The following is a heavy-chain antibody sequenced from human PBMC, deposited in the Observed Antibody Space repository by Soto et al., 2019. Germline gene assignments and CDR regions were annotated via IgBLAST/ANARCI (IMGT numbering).Heavy chain of an antibody. J-gene: IGHJ6*02. CDR2: IYYSGST. CDR1: GGSISSSSYY. V-gene: IGHV4-39*01. Sequence: QLQLQESGPGLVKPSETLSLTCTVSGGSISSSSYYWGWIRQPPGKGLEWIGSIYYSGSTYYNPSLKSRVTISVDTSKDQFSRKLSSVTAADTAVYYGARSEAQLGGMDVWGQGTTVTVSS. D-gene: IGHD3-16*01. CDR3: ARSEAQLGGMDV.